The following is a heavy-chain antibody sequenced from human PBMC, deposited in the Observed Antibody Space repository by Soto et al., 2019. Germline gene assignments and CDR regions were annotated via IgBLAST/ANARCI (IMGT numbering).Heavy chain of an antibody. Sequence: QVQLQELGPGLVKPSGTLSLTCAVSGGSISSNNWWSWVRQPPGEGLERIGETDHSEGNNYKQARKSRLTISLDNANNQCSLSRNAGTAADTAVDYCASRNRSSAVCNVDWGQGILVTVSS. J-gene: IGHJ4*02. CDR1: GGSISSNNW. D-gene: IGHD3-22*01. CDR2: TDHSEGN. V-gene: IGHV4-4*02. CDR3: ASRNRSSAVCNVD.